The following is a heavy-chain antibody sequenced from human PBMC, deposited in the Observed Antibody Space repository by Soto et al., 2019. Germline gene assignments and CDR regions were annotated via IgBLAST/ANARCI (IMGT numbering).Heavy chain of an antibody. CDR3: AKDKPGTTSFGD. J-gene: IGHJ4*02. Sequence: ADSGVPIRSYSVSWVRRAPGKGLEWVSAISDRGDTTHYADSVKGRSTISRDTSKNTLYLQMNPLSAEDTAVYYRAKDKPGTTSFGDWGPGTLVTVSS. D-gene: IGHD1-1*01. V-gene: IGHV3-23*01. CDR2: ISDRGDTT. CDR1: GVPIRSYS.